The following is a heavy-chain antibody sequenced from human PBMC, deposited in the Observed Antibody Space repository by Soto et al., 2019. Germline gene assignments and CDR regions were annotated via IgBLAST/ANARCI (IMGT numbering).Heavy chain of an antibody. CDR2: IWYDGSNK. Sequence: GGSLRLSCAASGFTFSSYGMHWVRQAPGKGLEWVAVIWYDGSNKYYADSVKGRFTISRDNSKNTLYLQMNSLRAEDTAVYYCARDMSIVVVPAASPGGFDYWGQGTLVTVSS. J-gene: IGHJ4*02. CDR1: GFTFSSYG. CDR3: ARDMSIVVVPAASPGGFDY. V-gene: IGHV3-33*01. D-gene: IGHD2-2*01.